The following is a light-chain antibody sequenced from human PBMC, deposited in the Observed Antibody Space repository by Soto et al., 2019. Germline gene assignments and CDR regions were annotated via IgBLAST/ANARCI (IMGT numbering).Light chain of an antibody. CDR1: SSNIGAGYD. CDR3: QSYDSSLAGSV. Sequence: QSVLTQPPSASETPGQKVFISCSGSSSNIGAGYDVHWYRQVPGTAPKLLIFGNTNRPSGVPDRFSASKSGSSTSLAITGLEAEDESEYYCQSYDSSLAGSVFGGGTKLTVL. CDR2: GNT. V-gene: IGLV1-40*01. J-gene: IGLJ3*02.